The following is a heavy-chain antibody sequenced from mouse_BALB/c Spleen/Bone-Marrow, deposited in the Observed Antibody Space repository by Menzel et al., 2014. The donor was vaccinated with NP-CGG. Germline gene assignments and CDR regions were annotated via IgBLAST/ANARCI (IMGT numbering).Heavy chain of an antibody. J-gene: IGHJ2*01. CDR3: VRKYGKVRYY. Sequence: QVQLQQSGAEVVRPGASAKLSCKASGYTFTGYWLNWVKQRPGQGLEWIGMVDPSDSAIHYNPMFRDKATLTVDKSSSTAFMHLSSLTSDDSAVYYCVRKYGKVRYYLGQGTTLTVSS. D-gene: IGHD2-10*02. CDR2: VDPSDSAI. CDR1: GYTFTGYW. V-gene: IGHV1-61*01.